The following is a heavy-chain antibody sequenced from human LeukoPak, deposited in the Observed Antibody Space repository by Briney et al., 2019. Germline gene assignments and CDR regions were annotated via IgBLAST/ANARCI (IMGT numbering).Heavy chain of an antibody. V-gene: IGHV4-59*11. CDR3: ARAQTYCSGGSCYLAWFDP. CDR2: IYYSGST. Sequence: SETLSLTCTVSGGSISSHYWSWIRQPPGKGLEWIGYIYYSGSTNYNPSPKSRVTISVDTSKNQFSLKLSSVTAADTAVYYCARAQTYCSGGSCYLAWFDPWGQGTLVTVSS. D-gene: IGHD2-15*01. CDR1: GGSISSHY. J-gene: IGHJ5*02.